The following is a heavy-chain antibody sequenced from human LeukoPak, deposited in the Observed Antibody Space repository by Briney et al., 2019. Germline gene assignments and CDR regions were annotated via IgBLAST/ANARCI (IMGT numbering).Heavy chain of an antibody. Sequence: PGGSLRLSCVASGFTFGTYGMHWVRQAPGKGLDWVAAISYDGSDKYYADSVKGRFTISRDNTKNSLYLQMNSLRVEDTAVFYCARDQYDTWSRRGNFDSWGQGTLVIVSS. CDR1: GFTFGTYG. CDR3: ARDQYDTWSRRGNFDS. J-gene: IGHJ4*02. CDR2: ISYDGSDK. V-gene: IGHV3-30*03. D-gene: IGHD3-3*01.